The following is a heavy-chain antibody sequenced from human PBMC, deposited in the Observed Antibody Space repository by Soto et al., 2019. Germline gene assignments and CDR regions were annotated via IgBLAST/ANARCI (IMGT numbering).Heavy chain of an antibody. V-gene: IGHV3-23*01. J-gene: IGHJ4*02. CDR1: GFTFSQSA. Sequence: EVQLLAPGGGLIQPGESLTLSCGASGFTFSQSAMSWVRQAPGKGLEWVSAISIGGGSTYYADSVKGRFTISRDDSENTLYLQMNSLRGDDTAVYYCAKPSPYSFGYFGSWGQGTLVTVSS. CDR2: ISIGGGST. CDR3: AKPSPYSFGYFGS. D-gene: IGHD5-18*01.